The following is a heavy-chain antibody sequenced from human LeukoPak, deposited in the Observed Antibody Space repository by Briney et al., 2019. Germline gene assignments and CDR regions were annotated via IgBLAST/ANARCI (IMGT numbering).Heavy chain of an antibody. CDR3: ARDWGYCSGGSCYSS. D-gene: IGHD2-15*01. Sequence: SVKVSCKASGGTFSSYAISWVRQAPGQGLEWMGEIIPVFGTANYAQKFQGRVTITTDESTSTAYMELSSLRSEDTAVYYCARDWGYCSGGSCYSSWGQGTLVTVSS. CDR2: IIPVFGTA. V-gene: IGHV1-69*05. J-gene: IGHJ4*02. CDR1: GGTFSSYA.